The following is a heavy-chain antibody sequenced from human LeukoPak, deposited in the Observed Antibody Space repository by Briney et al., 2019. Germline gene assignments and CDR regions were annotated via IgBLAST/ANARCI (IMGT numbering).Heavy chain of an antibody. CDR1: GFTFSSYW. Sequence: PGGSLRLSCAASGFTFSSYWMQWVRQAPGKGLGWVSRINSDGSTTSYADSVKGRFTISRDNAKNTLYLQMNSLRAEDTAVYYCARAVRGSTSDYWGQGTLVTVSS. D-gene: IGHD1-26*01. J-gene: IGHJ4*02. CDR2: INSDGSTT. V-gene: IGHV3-74*01. CDR3: ARAVRGSTSDY.